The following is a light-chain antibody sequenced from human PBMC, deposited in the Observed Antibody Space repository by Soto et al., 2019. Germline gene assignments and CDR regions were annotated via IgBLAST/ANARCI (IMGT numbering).Light chain of an antibody. CDR3: QSYDSSLSDVV. V-gene: IGLV1-40*01. CDR2: GDT. Sequence: QLVLTQPPSVSGAPGPRVTISCTGSSSNIGAGYDVHWYQQLPGTAPKLLIYGDTNRPSGVPDRFSGSRSGTSASLAITGLQAEDETDYYCQSYDSSLSDVVFGGGTKLTVL. CDR1: SSNIGAGYD. J-gene: IGLJ2*01.